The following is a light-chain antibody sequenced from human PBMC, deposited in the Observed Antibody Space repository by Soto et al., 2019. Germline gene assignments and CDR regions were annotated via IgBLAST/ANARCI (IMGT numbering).Light chain of an antibody. Sequence: QSVLTQPPSASGTPGQRVIISCSGTSANIGNNFVCWYQHLPGMAPKLLIYSTDQRPSGVPDRFSGSKSGTSASLAISGLRSEDEADYYCISYTSSSTSYVFGTGTKVTVL. J-gene: IGLJ1*01. CDR3: ISYTSSSTSYV. CDR1: SANIGNNF. CDR2: STD. V-gene: IGLV1-47*02.